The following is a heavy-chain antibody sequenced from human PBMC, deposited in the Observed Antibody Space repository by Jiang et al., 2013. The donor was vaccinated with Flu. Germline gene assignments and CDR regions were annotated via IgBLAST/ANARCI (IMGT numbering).Heavy chain of an antibody. CDR3: ARREGDCSSTSCSFFDY. V-gene: IGHV5-51*01. D-gene: IGHD2-2*01. CDR2: IYPGDSDT. Sequence: GAEVKKPGESLKISCKGSGYSFTSYWIGWVRQMPGKGLEWMGIIYPGDSDTRYSPSFQGQVTISADKSISTAYLQWSSLKASDTAMYYCARREGDCSSTSCSFFDYWGQGTLVTVSS. J-gene: IGHJ4*02. CDR1: GYSFTSYW.